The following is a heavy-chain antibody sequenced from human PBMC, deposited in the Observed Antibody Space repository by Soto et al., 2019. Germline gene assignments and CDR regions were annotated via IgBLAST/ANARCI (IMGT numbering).Heavy chain of an antibody. CDR1: GFSFGSSY. V-gene: IGHV3-30*02. CDR3: ARDPGVACGTGVFDP. J-gene: IGHJ5*02. D-gene: IGHD2-8*02. CDR2: ITADRSKT. Sequence: QVQLVESGGRVVQPGASLRVSCAASGFSFGSSYMPWVRQAPGGGPEWMASITADRSKTYYSESAKGRFTISRDNAKSILYLEMNRLRVDDTAIYYCARDPGVACGTGVFDPWGQGTLVIVSS.